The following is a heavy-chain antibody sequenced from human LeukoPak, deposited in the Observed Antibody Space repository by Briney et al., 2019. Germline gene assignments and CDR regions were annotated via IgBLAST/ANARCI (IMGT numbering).Heavy chain of an antibody. Sequence: GGSLRLSCAASGFTFSSYAMHWVRKAPGKGLEWVAVISYDGSNKYYADSVKGRFTISRDNSKNTLYLQMNSLRAEDTAVYYCARGTPYYYDSSGYYFDYWGQGTLVTVSS. J-gene: IGHJ4*02. CDR1: GFTFSSYA. V-gene: IGHV3-30-3*01. D-gene: IGHD3-22*01. CDR2: ISYDGSNK. CDR3: ARGTPYYYDSSGYYFDY.